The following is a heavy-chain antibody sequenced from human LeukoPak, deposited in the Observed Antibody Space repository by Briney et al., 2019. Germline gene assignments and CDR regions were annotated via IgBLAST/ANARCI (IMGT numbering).Heavy chain of an antibody. J-gene: IGHJ4*02. CDR1: GFTFSDYW. Sequence: GGSLRLSCAASGFTFSDYWMHWVRQAPGKGLVWVARINGDGSSTTYVESVRGRFTISRDNAKKTLYLQMNSLRAEDAAVYYCARVMSSMSSARGAYSGQGTLVTVYS. CDR2: INGDGSST. D-gene: IGHD3-10*01. V-gene: IGHV3-74*01. CDR3: ARVMSSMSSARGAY.